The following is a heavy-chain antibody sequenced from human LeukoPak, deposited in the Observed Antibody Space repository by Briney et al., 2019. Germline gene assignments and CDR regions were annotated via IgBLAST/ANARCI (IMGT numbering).Heavy chain of an antibody. CDR1: DGSFSGYY. CDR3: ARGVYYGSGSYN. Sequence: SETLSLTCGVSDGSFSGYYWTWIRQPPGKGLEWIGEINHSGSANYNPSLKSRVTISMDTSKSQFSLKLSSVTAADTAVYYCARGVYYGSGSYNWGQGTLVTVSS. V-gene: IGHV4-34*01. CDR2: INHSGSA. D-gene: IGHD3-10*01. J-gene: IGHJ4*02.